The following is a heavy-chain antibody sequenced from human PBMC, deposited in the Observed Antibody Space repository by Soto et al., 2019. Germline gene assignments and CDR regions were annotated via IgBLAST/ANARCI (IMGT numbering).Heavy chain of an antibody. V-gene: IGHV3-74*01. CDR1: GFTFSSYW. CDR2: INSDGSST. D-gene: IGHD4-17*01. CDR3: ASYAYGDYTIRY. J-gene: IGHJ4*02. Sequence: EVQLVESGGGLVQPGGSLRLSCAASGFTFSSYWMHWVRQAPGTGLVWVSRINSDGSSTSYADSVKGRFTISRDNAKNALYLQMNSLRAEDTAVYDCASYAYGDYTIRYWGQGTLLTVSS.